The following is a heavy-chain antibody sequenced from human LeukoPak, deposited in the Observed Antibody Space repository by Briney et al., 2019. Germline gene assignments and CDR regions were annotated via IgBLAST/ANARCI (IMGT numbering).Heavy chain of an antibody. CDR2: IWDDGNNK. J-gene: IGHJ5*02. V-gene: IGHV3-33*01. CDR1: GYSFSNHG. Sequence: GGSLRLSCAASGYSFSNHGMHWVRQAPGKRLEWVAVIWDDGNNKRYANSVNGRFTISRDNSENTLYLQMNGLTTEDTAMYYCARDSYQDYYGRFDPWGQGTLVIVSS. D-gene: IGHD3-10*01. CDR3: ARDSYQDYYGRFDP.